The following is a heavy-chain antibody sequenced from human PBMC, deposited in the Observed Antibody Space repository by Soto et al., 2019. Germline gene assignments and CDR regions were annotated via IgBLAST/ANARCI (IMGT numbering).Heavy chain of an antibody. CDR3: ARLRASSWYLGGYLDY. CDR1: GFTFSDYY. Sequence: QVQLVESGGGLVKPGGSLRLSCAASGFTFSDYYMTWIRQAPGKGLEWVSYIVSGSDYTNYADPVKGRFTISRDNAKNSLYLEMNSLRVEDTAVYYCARLRASSWYLGGYLDYWCQGTLVTVSS. D-gene: IGHD6-13*01. J-gene: IGHJ4*02. CDR2: IVSGSDYT. V-gene: IGHV3-11*06.